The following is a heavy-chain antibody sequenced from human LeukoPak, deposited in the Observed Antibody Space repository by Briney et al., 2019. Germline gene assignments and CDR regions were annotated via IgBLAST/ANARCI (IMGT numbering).Heavy chain of an antibody. CDR2: ISNNGGDT. V-gene: IGHV3-23*01. Sequence: GGSLRLSCAASGFTFTTYAMSWVRQAPGMGLEWVSTISNNGGDTYYADSVKGRLSISRDNSKNTLYLQMNSLRAEDTAVYYCAKMEDPLSPAAILFGFDYWGQGTLVTVSS. CDR3: AKMEDPLSPAAILFGFDY. CDR1: GFTFTTYA. J-gene: IGHJ4*02. D-gene: IGHD2-2*02.